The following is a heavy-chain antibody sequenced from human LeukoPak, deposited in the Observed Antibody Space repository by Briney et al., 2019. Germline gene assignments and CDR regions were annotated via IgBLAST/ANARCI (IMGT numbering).Heavy chain of an antibody. CDR2: IIPIFGTA. CDR1: GYTFTGYY. CDR3: ARVGGSGYPYYFDY. V-gene: IGHV1-69*05. Sequence: GASVKVSCKASGYTFTGYYVHWVRQAPGQGLEWMGGIIPIFGTANYAQKFQGRVTITTDESTSTAYMELSSLRSEDTAVYYCARVGGSGYPYYFDYWGQGTLVTVSS. J-gene: IGHJ4*02. D-gene: IGHD3-3*01.